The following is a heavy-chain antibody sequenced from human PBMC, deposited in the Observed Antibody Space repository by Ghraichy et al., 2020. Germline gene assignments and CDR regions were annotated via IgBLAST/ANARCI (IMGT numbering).Heavy chain of an antibody. CDR3: VKERGSSATFDM. V-gene: IGHV1-2*02. Sequence: ASVKDSCKASGCTFSDNFIHWVRQASGQGLEWMGWINPTNGGTVYAQKFRGRVTMTRDTSSSTAYMELSSLGSDDTAVYYCVKERGSSATFDMWGQGTRVIVSS. CDR1: GCTFSDNF. J-gene: IGHJ3*02. CDR2: INPTNGGT. D-gene: IGHD2-15*01.